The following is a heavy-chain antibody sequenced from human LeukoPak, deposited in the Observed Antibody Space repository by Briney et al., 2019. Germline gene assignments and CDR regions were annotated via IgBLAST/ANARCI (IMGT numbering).Heavy chain of an antibody. V-gene: IGHV3-48*03. J-gene: IGHJ4*02. CDR2: ISSSGRTI. Sequence: GGSLRLSCATSGVTFSSYEMNWGRQAPGKGLEWVSYISSSGRTIYYADSVKGRFTISRDNAKNSLYLQMNSLRAEDTAVYYCVRDFDYWGQGTLVTVSS. CDR3: VRDFDY. CDR1: GVTFSSYE.